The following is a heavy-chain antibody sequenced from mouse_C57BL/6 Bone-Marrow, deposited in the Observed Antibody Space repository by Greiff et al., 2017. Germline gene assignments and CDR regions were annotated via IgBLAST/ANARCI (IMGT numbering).Heavy chain of an antibody. CDR1: GYTFTSYW. CDR2: IYPGNSDT. CDR3: TRGSPHYYAMDY. D-gene: IGHD1-1*02. J-gene: IGHJ4*01. V-gene: IGHV1-5*01. Sequence: VQLQQSGTVLARPGASVKMSCKTSGYTFTSYWMHWVKQRPGQGLEWIGAIYPGNSDTSYNQKFKGKAKLTAVTSASIAYMELSSLTNEDSAVYYCTRGSPHYYAMDYWGQGTSVTVSS.